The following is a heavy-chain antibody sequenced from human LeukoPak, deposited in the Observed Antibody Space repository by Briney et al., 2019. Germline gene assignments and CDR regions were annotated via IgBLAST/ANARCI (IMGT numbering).Heavy chain of an antibody. V-gene: IGHV3-23*01. D-gene: IGHD6-6*01. J-gene: IGHJ6*02. CDR2: ISGRGGST. CDR3: SKVTHSSIAAPYGMDV. Sequence: GGSLRLSCAASGFAFSSYAMNWGRQAPGKGLDWFSGISGRGGSTYYADSVEGRLTISRDNSKNTLYLQMNSLRAEDTAVYYCSKVTHSSIAAPYGMDVWGQGTTVTVSS. CDR1: GFAFSSYA.